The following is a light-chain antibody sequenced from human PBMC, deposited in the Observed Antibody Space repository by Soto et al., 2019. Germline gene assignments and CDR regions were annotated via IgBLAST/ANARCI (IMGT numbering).Light chain of an antibody. V-gene: IGLV2-14*03. CDR1: SSDVGGYNY. Sequence: QSALTQPASVSGSPGQSITISCTGSSSDVGGYNYVTWYQHHPGKDPKVMIYDVTYRPSGVSSRFSGSRSGNTASLTISGLQPEDEADYYCSSYTTSGTVGYVFGTGTKLTVL. CDR3: SSYTTSGTVGYV. CDR2: DVT. J-gene: IGLJ1*01.